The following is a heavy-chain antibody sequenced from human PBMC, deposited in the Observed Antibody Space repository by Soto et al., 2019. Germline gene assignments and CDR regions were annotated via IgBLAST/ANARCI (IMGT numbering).Heavy chain of an antibody. CDR3: AREATPVYYYGMDV. CDR1: GYTFTGYY. CDR2: INPNSGGT. Sequence: GASVKVSCKASGYTFTGYYMHWVRQAPGQGLEWMGWINPNSGGTNYAQKFQGWVTMTRDTSISTAYMELSRLRSDDTAVYYCAREATPVYYYGMDVWGQGTLVTVSS. J-gene: IGHJ6*02. D-gene: IGHD5-12*01. V-gene: IGHV1-2*04.